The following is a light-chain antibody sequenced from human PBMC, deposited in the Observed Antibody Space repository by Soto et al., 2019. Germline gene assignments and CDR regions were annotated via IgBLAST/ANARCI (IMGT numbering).Light chain of an antibody. V-gene: IGKV1-5*01. CDR1: QSISGW. CDR3: KQYSVYWT. J-gene: IGKJ1*01. CDR2: DAS. Sequence: EMQMTQSPSTLSASVVDRVTITCRASQSISGWLAWYQQKPWKAPKLLIYDASSWAGGVPARFTGSGSVTEFTLTINSLPPDAFATYYCKQYSVYWTFGKGTKV.